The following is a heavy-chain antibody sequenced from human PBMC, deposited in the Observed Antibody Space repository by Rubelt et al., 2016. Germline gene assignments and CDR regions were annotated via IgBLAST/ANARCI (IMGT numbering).Heavy chain of an antibody. D-gene: IGHD3-3*01. CDR2: IYYFGTT. Sequence: QVQLQQWGAGLLKPSETLSLTCAVYGGSFSGYYWGWVRQPPGKGLEWIGSIYYFGTTFYNPSLKSRVTISVDTSKNQFSLRLGSVTDADTAVYDWARAKAIFGVVIIPVTGMDVWGQGTTVTVSS. CDR3: ARAKAIFGVVIIPVTGMDV. CDR1: GGSFSGYY. J-gene: IGHJ6*02. V-gene: IGHV4-34*01.